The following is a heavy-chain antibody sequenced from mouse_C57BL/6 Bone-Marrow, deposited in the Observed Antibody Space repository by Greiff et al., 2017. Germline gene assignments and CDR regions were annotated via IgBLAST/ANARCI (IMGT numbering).Heavy chain of an antibody. CDR1: GFTFSSYA. CDR3: TLTGTTWYFDV. CDR2: ISSGGDYI. J-gene: IGHJ1*03. Sequence: EVKLMESGEGLVKPGGSLKLSCAASGFTFSSYAMSWVRQTPEKRLEWVAYISSGGDYIYYADTAKGRFTISRDNARNTLYLQMSSLKSEDTAMYYCTLTGTTWYFDVWGTGTTVTVSS. V-gene: IGHV5-9-1*02. D-gene: IGHD4-1*01.